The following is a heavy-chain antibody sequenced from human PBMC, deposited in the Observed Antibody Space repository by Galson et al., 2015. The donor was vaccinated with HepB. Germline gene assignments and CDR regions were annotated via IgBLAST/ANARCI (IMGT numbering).Heavy chain of an antibody. J-gene: IGHJ4*02. CDR3: TGRLLVGTARSEH. D-gene: IGHD1-26*01. CDR2: IYSSGIP. CDR1: GDSISSGNYY. V-gene: IGHV4-61*02. Sequence: TLSLTCSVSGDSISSGNYYWSWIRRPAGKGLEWIGRIYSSGIPNYSPSLKSRITMSLDTSKNQFSLNLTSVTAADTAVYYCTGRLLVGTARSEHWGPGTLVSVSS.